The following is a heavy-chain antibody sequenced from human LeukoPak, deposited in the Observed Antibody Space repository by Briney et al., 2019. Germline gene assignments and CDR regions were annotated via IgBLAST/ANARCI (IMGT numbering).Heavy chain of an antibody. CDR2: IIPKLEIS. CDR3: ASPGHYYDSSGYYRWGALDI. CDR1: GYTFTSYG. Sequence: ASVKVSCKASGYTFTSYGISWVRQAPGQGLEWMGRIIPKLEISNYAQKFQGRVTITADKSTTTAYMELSSLRSEDTALYYCASPGHYYDSSGYYRWGALDIWGQGTMVTVSS. D-gene: IGHD3-22*01. J-gene: IGHJ3*02. V-gene: IGHV1-69*04.